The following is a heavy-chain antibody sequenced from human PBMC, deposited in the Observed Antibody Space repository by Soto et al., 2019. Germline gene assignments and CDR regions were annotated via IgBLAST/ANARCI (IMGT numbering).Heavy chain of an antibody. CDR3: ARQFYGSGSRGAFDI. J-gene: IGHJ3*02. V-gene: IGHV4-59*08. CDR1: NSPLSDFY. CDR2: IYYTGTT. D-gene: IGHD3-10*01. Sequence: PSETPSLTCNVSNSPLSDFYWSWFRQPPGKGLEWVGYIYYTGTTTYNPSLQSRVTISVDTSKNQFSLKLSSVTAADTAVYYCARQFYGSGSRGAFDIWGQGTMVTVSS.